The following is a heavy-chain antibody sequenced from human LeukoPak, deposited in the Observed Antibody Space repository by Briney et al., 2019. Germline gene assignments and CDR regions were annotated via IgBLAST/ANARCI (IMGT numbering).Heavy chain of an antibody. Sequence: GSLRLSCKGSGVTFEDYYLSWIRQAPGKGLEWISYISSTGGDKFYADPVKGRFTISRDNAKNSLYLQMNSLRAEDTAVYYCARGGVWQAFWSGNSDYWGQGTLVTVSS. CDR1: GVTFEDYY. J-gene: IGHJ4*02. D-gene: IGHD3-3*01. CDR3: ARGGVWQAFWSGNSDY. V-gene: IGHV3-11*04. CDR2: ISSTGGDK.